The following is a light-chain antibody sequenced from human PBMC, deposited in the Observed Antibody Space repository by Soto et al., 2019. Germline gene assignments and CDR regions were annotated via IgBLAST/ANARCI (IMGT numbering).Light chain of an antibody. V-gene: IGLV1-47*01. Sequence: QSVLTQPPSASGTPGQRVTISCSGSSSNIGSNYVYWYQQLPGTAPKLLIYRDNQRPSWVPDRFSGSKSGTSASLAISGLRSEDEGDYYCAGWDDSLSGVVFGGGTQLTVL. CDR2: RDN. CDR1: SSNIGSNY. J-gene: IGLJ2*01. CDR3: AGWDDSLSGVV.